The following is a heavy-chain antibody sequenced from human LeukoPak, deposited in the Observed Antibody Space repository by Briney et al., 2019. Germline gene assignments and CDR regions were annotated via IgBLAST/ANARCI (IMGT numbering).Heavy chain of an antibody. CDR1: GFTFDDYA. D-gene: IGHD6-19*01. Sequence: GGSLRLSCAASGFTFDDYAMHWVRQAPGKGLEWVSGISWNSGSIGYADSVKGRFTISRDNAKNSLYLQMNSLRAEDMALYYCAKGRAAAVAGTGTHFDSSGQRTLVTVSS. CDR3: AKGRAAAVAGTGTHFDS. J-gene: IGHJ4*02. CDR2: ISWNSGSI. V-gene: IGHV3-9*03.